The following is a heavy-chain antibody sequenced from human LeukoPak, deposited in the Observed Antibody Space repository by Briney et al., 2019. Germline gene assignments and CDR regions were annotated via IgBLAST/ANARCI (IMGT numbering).Heavy chain of an antibody. D-gene: IGHD6-19*01. CDR2: ISAYNGNT. Sequence: GASVKVSCKASGYTFTSYGISWVRQAPGQGLEWMGWISAYNGNTNYAQKLQGRVTMTTDTSTSTAYVELRSLRSDDTAVYYCARDSSGWYAAYYFDYWGQGTLVTVSS. CDR1: GYTFTSYG. J-gene: IGHJ4*02. V-gene: IGHV1-18*01. CDR3: ARDSSGWYAAYYFDY.